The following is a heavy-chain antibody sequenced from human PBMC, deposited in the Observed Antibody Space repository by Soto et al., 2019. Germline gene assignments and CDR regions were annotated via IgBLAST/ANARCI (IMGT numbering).Heavy chain of an antibody. V-gene: IGHV3-23*01. D-gene: IGHD3-22*01. Sequence: GGSLRVSCAASGFTFWSYAMSGVLQAPGKGLEWVSAISGSGGSTYYADSVKGRFTISRDNSKNTLYLQMNSLRAEDTAVYYCAKDFKGSYYYDSSGYFDAFDIWGQGTMVTVSS. CDR1: GFTFWSYA. CDR2: ISGSGGST. CDR3: AKDFKGSYYYDSSGYFDAFDI. J-gene: IGHJ3*02.